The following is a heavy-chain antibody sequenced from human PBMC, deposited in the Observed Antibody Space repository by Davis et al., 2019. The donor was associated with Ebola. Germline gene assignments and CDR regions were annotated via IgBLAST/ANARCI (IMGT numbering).Heavy chain of an antibody. J-gene: IGHJ6*03. Sequence: GESLKISCAASGFTFSSYGMHWVRQTPGRGLEWVAFIRYDGSNEYYVDSVKGRFTISRDNSKNTVNLQMNSLRTEDTAVYYCAKDGYCSSSTCRDGHYMDVWGRGTAVIVSS. CDR3: AKDGYCSSSTCRDGHYMDV. CDR1: GFTFSSYG. D-gene: IGHD2-2*03. CDR2: IRYDGSNE. V-gene: IGHV3-30*02.